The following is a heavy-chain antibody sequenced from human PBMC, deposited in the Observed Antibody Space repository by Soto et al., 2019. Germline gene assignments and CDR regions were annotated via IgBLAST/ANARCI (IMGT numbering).Heavy chain of an antibody. CDR1: GFTFSSYA. J-gene: IGHJ4*02. D-gene: IGHD6-19*01. CDR2: IGGSGAGT. V-gene: IGHV3-23*01. CDR3: ARGGGIAVSGTHLDY. Sequence: EVQLLESGGGLVQPGGSLRLSCAASGFTFSSYAMSWVRQAPGKGLEWVSGIGGSGAGTNYADSVKGRFTISRDNAKNTLYRQMSSLRAEDTAVYHCARGGGIAVSGTHLDYWGQGTLVTVSS.